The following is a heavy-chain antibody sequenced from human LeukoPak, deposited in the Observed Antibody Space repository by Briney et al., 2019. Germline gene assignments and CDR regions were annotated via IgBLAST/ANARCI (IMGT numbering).Heavy chain of an antibody. V-gene: IGHV3-23*01. CDR3: AKGSYYDSSGSFYFDY. D-gene: IGHD3-22*01. CDR2: ISGSGDNT. J-gene: IGHJ4*02. CDR1: GFTFSSYA. Sequence: GGSLRLSCAASGFTFSSYAMSWVRQAPRKGLEWVSGISGSGDNTYYADSVKGRFTISRDNSKNTLYVQVNSLGTEDTAAYYCAKGSYYDSSGSFYFDYWGQGTLVTVSS.